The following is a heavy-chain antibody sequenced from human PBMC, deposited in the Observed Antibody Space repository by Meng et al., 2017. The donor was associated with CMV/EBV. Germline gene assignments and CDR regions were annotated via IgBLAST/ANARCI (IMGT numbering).Heavy chain of an antibody. Sequence: QVQLWQPEAEGKKPGSPVKVSCKTSGGTFSTFAISWVRQAPGEGLEWMGGIIPVFETANYAERFQDRVTITADDSTTTAYMELSSLRADDTALYFCARGGDSWYSDYWGQGTLVTVSS. J-gene: IGHJ4*02. CDR2: IIPVFETA. CDR3: ARGGDSWYSDY. CDR1: GGTFSTFA. V-gene: IGHV1-69*12. D-gene: IGHD1-26*01.